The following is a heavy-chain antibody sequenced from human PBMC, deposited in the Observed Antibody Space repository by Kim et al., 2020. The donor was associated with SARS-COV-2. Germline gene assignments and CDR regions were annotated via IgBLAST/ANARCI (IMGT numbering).Heavy chain of an antibody. V-gene: IGHV4-59*08. Sequence: SETLSLTCTVSGGSISDYYWSWIRQPPGKGLEWIGYMYYSGNTNHNPSLKSRVTISGDTSKNQFSLKLSSVTAADTAVYFCAKQHLQSVSWAYFDSWGPGIQVTVSS. CDR3: AKQHLQSVSWAYFDS. CDR2: MYYSGNT. J-gene: IGHJ4*02. D-gene: IGHD3-16*01. CDR1: GGSISDYY.